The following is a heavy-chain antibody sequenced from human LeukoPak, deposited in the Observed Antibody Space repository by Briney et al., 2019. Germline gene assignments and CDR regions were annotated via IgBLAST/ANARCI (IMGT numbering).Heavy chain of an antibody. J-gene: IGHJ4*02. V-gene: IGHV4-4*02. Sequence: PSETLSPTCAVSGGSISSSNWWSWVRQPPGKGLEWIGEIYHSGSTNYNPSLKSRVTISVDKSKNQFSLKLSSVTAADTAVYYCARVWGYPDYYFDYWGQGTLVTVSS. D-gene: IGHD2-21*01. CDR1: GGSISSSNW. CDR2: IYHSGST. CDR3: ARVWGYPDYYFDY.